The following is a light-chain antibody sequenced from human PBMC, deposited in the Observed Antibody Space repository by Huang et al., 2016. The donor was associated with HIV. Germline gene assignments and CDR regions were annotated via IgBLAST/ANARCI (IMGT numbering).Light chain of an antibody. J-gene: IGKJ4*01. Sequence: DIVMTQSPLSLPVTPGEPASISCRSSQILLHSSGYNYLDWYVQKPGQSPQLLIYLGSNRASGVPDRFSGRGSGTDFTLKISRVEAEDVGIYYCMQALQTPGTFGGGTKVEI. CDR3: MQALQTPGT. CDR2: LGS. V-gene: IGKV2-28*01. CDR1: QILLHSSGYNY.